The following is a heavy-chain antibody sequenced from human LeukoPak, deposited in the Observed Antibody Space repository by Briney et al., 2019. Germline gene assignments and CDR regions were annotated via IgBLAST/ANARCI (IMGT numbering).Heavy chain of an antibody. D-gene: IGHD2-2*01. CDR3: ARVKSLVSLYMDV. CDR1: GGSISSYS. V-gene: IGHV4-4*07. J-gene: IGHJ6*03. CDR2: IYTSGST. Sequence: PSETLSLTCTVSGGSISSYSWSWIRQPAGKGLEWIGRIYTSGSTNYNPSLKSRVTMSVDTSKNQFSLKLCSVTAADTAVYYCARVKSLVSLYMDVWGKGTTVTVSS.